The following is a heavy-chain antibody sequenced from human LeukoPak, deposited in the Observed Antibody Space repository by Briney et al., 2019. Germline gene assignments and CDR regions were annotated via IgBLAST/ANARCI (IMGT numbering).Heavy chain of an antibody. V-gene: IGHV1-46*01. CDR2: INPSGGST. CDR3: ATSAVGADTAFDY. D-gene: IGHD1-26*01. CDR1: GYTFTSYY. J-gene: IGHJ4*02. Sequence: ASVKVSCKASGYTFTSYYMHWERQAPGQGLEWMGIINPSGGSTSYAQKFQGRVTMTRDTSTSTVYMELSSLRSEDTAVYYCATSAVGADTAFDYWGQGTLVTVSS.